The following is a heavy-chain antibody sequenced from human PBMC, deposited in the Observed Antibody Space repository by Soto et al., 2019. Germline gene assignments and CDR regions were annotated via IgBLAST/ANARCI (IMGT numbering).Heavy chain of an antibody. J-gene: IGHJ5*02. CDR1: GLTFSSYW. D-gene: IGHD3-3*01. Sequence: EGQLVESGGGLVQPGGSLRLSCEASGLTFSSYWMTWVRQAPGKGLEWVADIKPDGSEKYYVDSVEGRFTISRDNAKNLIYLEMNSLRVEDTAAYYCARSITTLGVVTISDDNWFDPWGQGTPVTVSS. CDR2: IKPDGSEK. CDR3: ARSITTLGVVTISDDNWFDP. V-gene: IGHV3-7*03.